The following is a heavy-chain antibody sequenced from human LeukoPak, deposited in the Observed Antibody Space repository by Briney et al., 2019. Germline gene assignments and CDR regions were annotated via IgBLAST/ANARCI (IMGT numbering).Heavy chain of an antibody. J-gene: IGHJ4*02. CDR1: GGSISSYY. Sequence: SETLSLTCTVSGGSISSYYWSWIRQPPGKGLEWIGYIYYSGSTYYNPSLKSRVTISVDTSKNQFSLKLSSVTAADTAVYYCAKGASRRGYDKTPLDYWGQGTLVTVSS. CDR3: AKGASRRGYDKTPLDY. V-gene: IGHV4-59*08. D-gene: IGHD5-12*01. CDR2: IYYSGST.